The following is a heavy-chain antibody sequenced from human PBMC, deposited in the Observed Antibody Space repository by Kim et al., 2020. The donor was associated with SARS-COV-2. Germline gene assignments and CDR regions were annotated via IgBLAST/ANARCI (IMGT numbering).Heavy chain of an antibody. V-gene: IGHV4-31*03. CDR1: GGSISSGGYY. J-gene: IGHJ4*02. CDR2: IYYSGST. Sequence: SETLSLTCTVSGGSISSGGYYWSWIRQHPGKGLEWIGYIYYSGSTYYNPSLKSRVTISVDTSKNQFSLKLRSVTAADTAVYYCAREETGYFDYWGQGTLVTVPS. CDR3: AREETGYFDY.